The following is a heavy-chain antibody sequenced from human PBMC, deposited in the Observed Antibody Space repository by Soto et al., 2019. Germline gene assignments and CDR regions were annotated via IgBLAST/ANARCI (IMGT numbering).Heavy chain of an antibody. CDR2: TYYRSKWYN. CDR3: ARDRGRYCTNGVCYDAFDI. J-gene: IGHJ3*02. V-gene: IGHV6-1*01. CDR1: GDSVSSNSVA. D-gene: IGHD2-8*01. Sequence: SQTLSLTCAISGDSVSSNSVAWNWIRQSPSRGLEWLGRTYYRSKWYNDYAVSVKSRITINPDTSKNQFSLQLNSVTPEDTAVYYCARDRGRYCTNGVCYDAFDIWGQGTMVTVSS.